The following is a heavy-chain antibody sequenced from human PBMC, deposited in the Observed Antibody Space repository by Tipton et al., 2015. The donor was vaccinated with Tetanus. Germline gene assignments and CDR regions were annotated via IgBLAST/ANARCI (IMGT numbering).Heavy chain of an antibody. V-gene: IGHV4-31*02. J-gene: IGHJ1*01. CDR2: VYYSGDT. CDR1: GDSVTIGTYY. D-gene: IGHD2-8*01. Sequence: LRLSCTVSGDSVTIGTYYWNWVRQHPEKGLEWIGYVYYSGDTYINPSLKSRVTITVDTSKNHLSLHVSSVTAADAAVYYCAGVTAQRTDLYFEHWGQGTHVTVSS. CDR3: AGVTAQRTDLYFEH.